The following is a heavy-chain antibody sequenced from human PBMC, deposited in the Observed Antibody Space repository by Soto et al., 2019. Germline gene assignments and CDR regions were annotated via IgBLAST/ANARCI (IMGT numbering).Heavy chain of an antibody. J-gene: IGHJ6*03. Sequence: QVQLVQSGAEVKQPGSSVKVSCKASGYTFTNYGFTWVRQAPGQGLEWLGRISTYKGNTKYAQKVQGRLTMTTDTATSTANMELTSLRSDDTALYYCARTTVTASYYYMDVWGKGSTVTVSS. CDR3: ARTTVTASYYYMDV. D-gene: IGHD4-17*01. CDR2: ISTYKGNT. V-gene: IGHV1-18*01. CDR1: GYTFTNYG.